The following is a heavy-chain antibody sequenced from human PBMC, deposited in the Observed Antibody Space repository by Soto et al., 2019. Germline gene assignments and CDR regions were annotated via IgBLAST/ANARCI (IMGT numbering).Heavy chain of an antibody. D-gene: IGHD3-22*01. Sequence: PGGSLRLSCAASGFTFSIYAMSWVRQAPGKGLEWVSAISGSGGSTYYADSVKGRFTISRDNSKNTLYLQMNSLRAEDTAVYYCAKDPEAMIVVVTDNWFDPWGQGTLVTVSS. CDR2: ISGSGGST. CDR1: GFTFSIYA. V-gene: IGHV3-23*01. J-gene: IGHJ5*02. CDR3: AKDPEAMIVVVTDNWFDP.